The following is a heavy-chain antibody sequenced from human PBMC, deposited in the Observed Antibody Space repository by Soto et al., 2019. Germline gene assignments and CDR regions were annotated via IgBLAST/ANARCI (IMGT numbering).Heavy chain of an antibody. V-gene: IGHV4-34*01. J-gene: IGHJ5*02. CDR2: INHSGST. D-gene: IGHD2-2*01. CDR3: ARGLGYCSSTSCRLNWFDP. Sequence: PSETLSLTCAVYGGSFSGYYWSWIRQPPGKGLEWIGEINHSGSTNYNPSLKSRVTISVGTSKNQFSLKLSSVTAADTAVYYCARGLGYCSSTSCRLNWFDPWGQGTLVTVSS. CDR1: GGSFSGYY.